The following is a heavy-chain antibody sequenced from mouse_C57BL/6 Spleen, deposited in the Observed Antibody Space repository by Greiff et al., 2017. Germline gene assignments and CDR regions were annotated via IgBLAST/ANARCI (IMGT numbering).Heavy chain of an antibody. D-gene: IGHD1-1*01. CDR2: INPNNGGT. CDR1: GYTFTDYY. Sequence: VQLQQSGPELVKPGASVKISCKASGYTFTDYYMNWVKQSHGKSLEWIGDINPNNGGTSYNQKFKGKATLTVDKSSSTDYMELRSLTSEDSAVYYCASYYGSSYNAMDYWGQGTSVTVSS. J-gene: IGHJ4*01. V-gene: IGHV1-26*01. CDR3: ASYYGSSYNAMDY.